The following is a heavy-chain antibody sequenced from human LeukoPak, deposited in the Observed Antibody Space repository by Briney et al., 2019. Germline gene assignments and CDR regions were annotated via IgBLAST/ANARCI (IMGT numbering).Heavy chain of an antibody. V-gene: IGHV3-48*03. CDR2: ISSSGSTK. CDR3: ARRYCSSTSCALDY. CDR1: GFTLSSYE. J-gene: IGHJ4*02. D-gene: IGHD2-2*01. Sequence: GRSLRLSCAASGFTLSSYEMNWVRQAPGKGLEWVSYISSSGSTKYYADSVKGRFTISRDNAENSLYLQMNSLRAEDTAVYYCARRYCSSTSCALDYWGQGTLVTVSS.